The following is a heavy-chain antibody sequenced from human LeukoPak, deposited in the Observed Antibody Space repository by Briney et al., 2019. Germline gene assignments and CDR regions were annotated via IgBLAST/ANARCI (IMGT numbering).Heavy chain of an antibody. J-gene: IGHJ4*02. CDR1: GYTFTGYY. V-gene: IGHV1-2*02. CDR3: ARGFFGYSYGYFDY. Sequence: ASVKVSCKASGYTFTGYYMHWVRQAPGQGLEWMGWINPNSGGTNYAQKFQGRVTMTRDTSISTAYMELSRLRSDDTAVYYCARGFFGYSYGYFDYWGQGTLVTVSS. D-gene: IGHD5-18*01. CDR2: INPNSGGT.